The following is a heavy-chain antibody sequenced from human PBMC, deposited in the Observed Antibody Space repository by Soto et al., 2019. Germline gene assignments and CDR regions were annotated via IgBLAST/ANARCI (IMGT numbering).Heavy chain of an antibody. Sequence: QVQLQQWGAGLLKPSETLSLTCAVYGGSFSGYYWSWIRQPPGKGLEWIGEINHSGSTNYNPSLKSRVTISVDTANNQFSLKLSSVTAADTAVYYCATSLMRPFGDWGQGTLVTVSS. CDR3: ATSLMRPFGD. D-gene: IGHD3-3*01. J-gene: IGHJ4*02. V-gene: IGHV4-34*01. CDR1: GGSFSGYY. CDR2: INHSGST.